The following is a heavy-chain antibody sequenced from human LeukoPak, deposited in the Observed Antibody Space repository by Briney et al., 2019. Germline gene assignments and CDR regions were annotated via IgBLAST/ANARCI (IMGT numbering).Heavy chain of an antibody. D-gene: IGHD3-9*01. V-gene: IGHV1-24*01. CDR1: GYTLTELS. CDR2: FDPEDGET. J-gene: IGHJ5*02. CDR3: ARAYFKGSPTRNPSNWFDP. Sequence: GASVKVSCKVSGYTLTELSMHWVRQAPGKGLEWMGGFDPEDGETIYAQKFQGRVTMTEDTSTDTAYMELRSLRSDDTAVYYCARAYFKGSPTRNPSNWFDPWGQGTLVTVSS.